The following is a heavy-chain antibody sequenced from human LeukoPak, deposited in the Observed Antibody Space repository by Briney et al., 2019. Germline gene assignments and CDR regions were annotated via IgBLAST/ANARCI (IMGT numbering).Heavy chain of an antibody. Sequence: GGSLRLSCVTSGFIFSSYGMHWIRQAPGKGLEWVAFVRYDGSKTSLAESVKGRFIIARDNSKDTLYLQMHSLRADDTALHFCPPHVVVASNDMPGGLRYWGQGTRATVSS. D-gene: IGHD2-15*01. CDR3: PPHVVVASNDMPGGLRY. CDR1: GFIFSSYG. J-gene: IGHJ4*02. CDR2: VRYDGSKT. V-gene: IGHV3-30*02.